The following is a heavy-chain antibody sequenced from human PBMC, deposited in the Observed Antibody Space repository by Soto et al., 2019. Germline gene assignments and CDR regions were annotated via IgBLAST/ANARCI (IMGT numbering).Heavy chain of an antibody. CDR3: ATKALRGREYFYFDH. CDR2: IIPIFGST. J-gene: IGHJ4*02. CDR1: GGTFSSYS. D-gene: IGHD3-10*01. Sequence: QVQLVQSGAEVRKPGSSVKVSCEASGGTFSSYSINWVRQAPGQGLEWMGGIIPIFGSTNYAQKFQGRVTITAEKSTNTVSMELTSLRPDDTYLYFCATKALRGREYFYFDHWGQGTLLTVSS. V-gene: IGHV1-69*06.